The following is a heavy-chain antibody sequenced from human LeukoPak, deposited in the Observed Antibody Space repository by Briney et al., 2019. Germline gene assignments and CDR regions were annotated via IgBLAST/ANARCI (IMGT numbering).Heavy chain of an antibody. CDR1: GGSFSSYY. V-gene: IGHV4-34*01. Sequence: SETLSLTCAVYGGSFSSYYWTWIRQPPGKGLEWIGVINHSGSTNYNPSLKSRVTISVDTSKNQFSLKLSSVTAADTAVYYCASGPLGGSYYPHFDYWGQGTLVTVSS. J-gene: IGHJ4*02. CDR3: ASGPLGGSYYPHFDY. D-gene: IGHD1-26*01. CDR2: INHSGST.